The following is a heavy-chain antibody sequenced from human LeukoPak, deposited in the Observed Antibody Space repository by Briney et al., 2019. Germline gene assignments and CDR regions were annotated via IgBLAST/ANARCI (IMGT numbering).Heavy chain of an antibody. CDR1: GFTFSDYA. D-gene: IGHD6-13*01. Sequence: GGSLRLSCAGSGFTFSDYAMTWVRQAPGKGLEWVSRISGSGGSTYHADSVKGRFTISRDNSKDTLYLQMNSLRAEDTAVYYCAKGKYSSSWYYDYWGQGTLVTVSS. V-gene: IGHV3-23*01. J-gene: IGHJ4*02. CDR2: ISGSGGST. CDR3: AKGKYSSSWYYDY.